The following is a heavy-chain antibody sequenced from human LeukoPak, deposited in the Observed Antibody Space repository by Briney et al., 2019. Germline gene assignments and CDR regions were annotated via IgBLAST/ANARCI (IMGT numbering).Heavy chain of an antibody. CDR3: ATTRPSLSSGYYLPFDY. V-gene: IGHV1-24*01. D-gene: IGHD3-22*01. CDR1: GYTLTELS. Sequence: ASVKVSCKVSGYTLTELSMHWVRQAPGKGLEWMGGFDLEDGETIYAQKFQGRVTMTEDTSTDTAYMELSSLRSEDTAVYYCATTRPSLSSGYYLPFDYWGQGTLVTVSS. J-gene: IGHJ4*02. CDR2: FDLEDGET.